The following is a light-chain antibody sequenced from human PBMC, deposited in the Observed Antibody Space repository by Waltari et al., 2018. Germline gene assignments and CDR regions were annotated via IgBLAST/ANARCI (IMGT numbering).Light chain of an antibody. V-gene: IGLV2-23*02. CDR2: DVS. Sequence: QSALTQPASVSGSPGQSITISCTGTSSDVGGYNYVSWYQQHPGKAPKLMIYDVSKRPSGGSNRFSGSKSGNTASLTISGLQAEDEADYYCCSYAGSSTFVFGGGTQLTVL. CDR1: SSDVGGYNY. CDR3: CSYAGSSTFV. J-gene: IGLJ7*01.